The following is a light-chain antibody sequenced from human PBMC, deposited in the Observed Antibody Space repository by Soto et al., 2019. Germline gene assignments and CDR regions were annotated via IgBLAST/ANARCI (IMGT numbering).Light chain of an antibody. CDR1: IGLVTSGHY. CDR3: LLSYSGARV. J-gene: IGLJ3*02. CDR2: DTS. V-gene: IGLV7-46*01. Sequence: QAVVTQEPSLTVSPGGTVTLTCGSSIGLVTSGHYPYWFQQKPGQAPRTLIYDTSDKHSWTPARFSGSLLGGKAALTLSGAQPEDEADYYCLLSYSGARVFGGGTKVTVL.